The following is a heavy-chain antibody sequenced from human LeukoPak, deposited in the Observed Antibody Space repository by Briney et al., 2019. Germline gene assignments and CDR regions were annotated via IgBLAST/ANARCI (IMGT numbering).Heavy chain of an antibody. Sequence: GGSLRLSCAASGFTFSSYSMNWVRQAPGKGLEWVSSISSSSSYIYYADSVKGRFTISRDNAKNSLCLQMNSLRAEDTAVYYCARGPTYGSRSDFLESWGLGTLVTVSS. D-gene: IGHD3-10*01. CDR2: ISSSSSYI. CDR3: ARGPTYGSRSDFLES. J-gene: IGHJ4*02. CDR1: GFTFSSYS. V-gene: IGHV3-21*01.